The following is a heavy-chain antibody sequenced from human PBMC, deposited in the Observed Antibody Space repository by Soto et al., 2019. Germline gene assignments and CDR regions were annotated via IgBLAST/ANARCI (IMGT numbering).Heavy chain of an antibody. D-gene: IGHD4-17*01. CDR2: IYGGGRT. V-gene: IGHV3-66*01. J-gene: IGHJ2*01. Sequence: EVQLVESGGGLVQPGGSLRLSCAASGFTVSSNYMRWVRQAPGKGLEWVSIIYGGGRTNYADSVKGRFTVSRDNYKNTLYLQMNSLRAEDTAMYYCCVPSTVTINWFFDLWGHGTLVTVSS. CDR1: GFTVSSNY. CDR3: CVPSTVTINWFFDL.